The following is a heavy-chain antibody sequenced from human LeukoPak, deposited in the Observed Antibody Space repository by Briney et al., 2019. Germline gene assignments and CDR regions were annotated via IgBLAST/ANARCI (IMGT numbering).Heavy chain of an antibody. J-gene: IGHJ4*02. D-gene: IGHD5-18*01. CDR1: GGSFSGYY. V-gene: IGHV4-59*08. CDR2: ISYSGST. Sequence: SETLSLTCAVYGGSFSGYYWSWIRQPPGRGLECIGYISYSGSTNYNPSLASRVTISVDTSKNQFSLRLNSVTAADTAVYYCARLSGRHTYGLSYFDYWGQGTLVTVSS. CDR3: ARLSGRHTYGLSYFDY.